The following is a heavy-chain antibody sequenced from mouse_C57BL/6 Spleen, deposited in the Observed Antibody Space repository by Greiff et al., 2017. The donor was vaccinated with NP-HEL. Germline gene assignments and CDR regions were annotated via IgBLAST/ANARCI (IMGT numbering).Heavy chain of an antibody. V-gene: IGHV7-3*01. J-gene: IGHJ3*01. Sequence: EVQGVESGGGLVQPGGSLSLSCAASGFTFTDYYMSWVRQPPGKALECLGFIRNKANGYTTEYSASVKGRFTISRDNSQSILYLQMNALRAEDSATYYCARASQATGWFAYWGQGTLVTVSA. CDR3: ARASQATGWFAY. CDR1: GFTFTDYY. D-gene: IGHD3-2*02. CDR2: IRNKANGYTT.